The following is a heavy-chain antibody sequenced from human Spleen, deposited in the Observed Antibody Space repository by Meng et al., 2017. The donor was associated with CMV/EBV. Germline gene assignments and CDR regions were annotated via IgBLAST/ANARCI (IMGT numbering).Heavy chain of an antibody. CDR1: GYSFTDYG. CDR2: ISPYDGDT. J-gene: IGHJ6*02. V-gene: IGHV1-18*01. Sequence: ASVKVSCKASGYSFTDYGISWVRQAPGQGLEWVGWISPYDGDTNYARKLQGRVTITRDMSTSTAYMDLSSLTSEDTAVYYCAASYCSSTSCYYYYGLDVWGQGTTVTVSS. CDR3: AASYCSSTSCYYYYGLDV. D-gene: IGHD2-2*01.